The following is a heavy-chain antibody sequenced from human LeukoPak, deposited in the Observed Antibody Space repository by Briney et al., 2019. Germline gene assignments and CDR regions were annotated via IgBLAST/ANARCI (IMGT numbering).Heavy chain of an antibody. CDR3: ARLWDYSSGYNDY. CDR2: IIPIFGAA. D-gene: IGHD3-22*01. CDR1: GGTFSSYA. Sequence: SVKVSCKASGGTFSSYAISWVRQAPGQGLEWMGGIIPIFGAANYAQKFQGRVTITTDESTSTAYMELSSLRSEDAAVYYCARLWDYSSGYNDYWGQGTLVAVSS. V-gene: IGHV1-69*05. J-gene: IGHJ4*02.